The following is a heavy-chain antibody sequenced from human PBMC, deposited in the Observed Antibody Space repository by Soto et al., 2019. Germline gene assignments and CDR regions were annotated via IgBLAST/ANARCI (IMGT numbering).Heavy chain of an antibody. D-gene: IGHD3-10*01. Sequence: QVQLVQSGAEVKKPGASVKVSCKASGYTFTSYGISWVRQAPGQGLEWMGWISAYNGNTNYAQKLQGRVTMTTDTSTSTAYMELMSLRSEDTALYYCRGDCLGGPGFRELFYGALDCRGQGTHVTVSS. V-gene: IGHV1-18*01. CDR2: ISAYNGNT. CDR3: RGDCLGGPGFRELFYGALDC. CDR1: GYTFTSYG. J-gene: IGHJ4*02.